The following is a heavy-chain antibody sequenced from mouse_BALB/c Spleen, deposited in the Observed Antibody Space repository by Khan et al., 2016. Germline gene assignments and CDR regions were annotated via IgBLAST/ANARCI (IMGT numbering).Heavy chain of an antibody. Sequence: EVELVESGPELVKPGASVKMSCKASGYTFTSYVMHWVQQKPGQGLEWLGYINPYNDGTKYNEKFKGKATLTSDKSSSTAYMELSSLTSEDSAVYYCARGDAAKDYRGQETSVTVS. V-gene: IGHV1S136*01. D-gene: IGHD3-3*01. CDR1: GYTFTSYV. CDR3: ARGDAAKDY. J-gene: IGHJ4*01. CDR2: INPYNDGT.